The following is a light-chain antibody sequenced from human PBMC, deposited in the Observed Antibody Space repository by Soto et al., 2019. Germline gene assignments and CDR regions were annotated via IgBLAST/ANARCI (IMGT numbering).Light chain of an antibody. V-gene: IGKV3-11*01. Sequence: EIVLTQSPATLSLSPGERATLSCRASQSVTTYLAWYQQEPGQAPRLLIYDASNRATGIPARFSGSGSGTDFTLTIGSLEPEDFAVYYCQQRSNWPPSITFGQGTRLEIK. CDR1: QSVTTY. CDR2: DAS. CDR3: QQRSNWPPSIT. J-gene: IGKJ5*01.